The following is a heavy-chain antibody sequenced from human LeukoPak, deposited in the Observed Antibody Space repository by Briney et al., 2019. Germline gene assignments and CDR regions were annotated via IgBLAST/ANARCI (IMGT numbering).Heavy chain of an antibody. V-gene: IGHV1-69*13. Sequence: SVKVSCKASGGTFSSYAISWVRQAPGQGLEWMGGIIPIFGTANYAQKFQGRVTITADESTSTAYMELSSLRSEDTAVYYCAGPNNQQQLVLSHYYYGMDVWDQGTTVTVSS. CDR1: GGTFSSYA. CDR3: AGPNNQQQLVLSHYYYGMDV. D-gene: IGHD6-13*01. J-gene: IGHJ6*02. CDR2: IIPIFGTA.